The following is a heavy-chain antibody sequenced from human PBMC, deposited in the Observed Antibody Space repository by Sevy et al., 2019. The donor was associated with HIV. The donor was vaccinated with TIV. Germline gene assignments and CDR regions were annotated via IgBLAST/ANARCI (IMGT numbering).Heavy chain of an antibody. V-gene: IGHV3-23*01. J-gene: IGHJ4*02. D-gene: IGHD2-2*01. CDR3: AREGCSKPHDY. CDR1: GFTFSNYA. Sequence: GESLKISCAASGFTFSNYAMSWVRQAPGKGLEWVSTFSFGCGKINYADSVKGRFTISSDNSKNTLYLQMNSLGAEDTALYYCAREGCSKPHDYWGQGTLVTVSS. CDR2: FSFGCGKI.